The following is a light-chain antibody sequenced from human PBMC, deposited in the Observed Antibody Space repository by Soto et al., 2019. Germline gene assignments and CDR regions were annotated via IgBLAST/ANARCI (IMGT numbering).Light chain of an antibody. J-gene: IGKJ3*01. CDR3: QQYNNWPFT. Sequence: EIVMTQSPATLSVYPGERATLSCRASQSVSSNLAWYQQKPGQAPRLLIYGASTRATGIPARFSGSGSGTEFTLTISSLQSEDFALYYCQQYNNWPFTFGPGTKVDIK. V-gene: IGKV3-15*01. CDR2: GAS. CDR1: QSVSSN.